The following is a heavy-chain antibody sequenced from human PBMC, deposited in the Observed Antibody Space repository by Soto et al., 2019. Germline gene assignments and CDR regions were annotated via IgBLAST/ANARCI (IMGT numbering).Heavy chain of an antibody. D-gene: IGHD4-4*01. V-gene: IGHV3-30*18. CDR1: GFTFSSYG. CDR2: ISYDGSNK. J-gene: IGHJ5*02. CDR3: AKSQGVDYSTYSPSGDCFDP. Sequence: QVQLVESGGGVVQPGRSLRLSCAASGFTFSSYGMHWVRQAPGKGLEWVAVISYDGSNKYYADSVKGRFTISRDNSKNALYLKRNGRRAEDTAVYYCAKSQGVDYSTYSPSGDCFDPWGQGPLVTVSS.